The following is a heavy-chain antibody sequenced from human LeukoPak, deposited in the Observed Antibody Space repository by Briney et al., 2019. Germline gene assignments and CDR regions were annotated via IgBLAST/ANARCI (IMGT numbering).Heavy chain of an antibody. J-gene: IGHJ4*02. CDR1: GFTLSSYA. CDR3: AKDIHTAAH. Sequence: GGSLRLSCAASGFTLSSYAMSWIRQALGEGLEWVSSISGSGLSTYYADSVKGRFTISRDNSKNTLYLQMNSLRAEDTAVYYCAKDIHTAAHWGQGTLVTVSS. CDR2: ISGSGLST. V-gene: IGHV3-23*01. D-gene: IGHD6-25*01.